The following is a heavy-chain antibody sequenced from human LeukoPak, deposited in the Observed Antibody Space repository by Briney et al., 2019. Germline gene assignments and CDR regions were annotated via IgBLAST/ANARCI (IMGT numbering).Heavy chain of an antibody. D-gene: IGHD3-3*01. Sequence: KPSETLSLTCTVSGGAISSYYWSWIRQSPGKGLEWIGYIYYSGSTNYNPSLKSRVTISVDTSKNQFSLKLSSVTAADTAVYYCARLGFWSGYYTSYVAYWGQGTLVTVSS. CDR2: IYYSGST. CDR3: ARLGFWSGYYTSYVAY. CDR1: GGAISSYY. J-gene: IGHJ4*02. V-gene: IGHV4-59*01.